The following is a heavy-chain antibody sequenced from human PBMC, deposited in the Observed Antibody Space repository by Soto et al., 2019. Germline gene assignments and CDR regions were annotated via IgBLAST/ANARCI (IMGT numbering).Heavy chain of an antibody. CDR1: GFSFTGYY. D-gene: IGHD6-6*01. CDR3: AKDLTRQLAYWLDP. V-gene: IGHV1-2*02. CDR2: INAHSGGT. Sequence: ASVKVSCKASGFSFTGYYIHWLRQAPGQGLEWMGWINAHSGGTEFAQKFQGRVTLTRDTSISTAYMTLSELKSDDTAVYYCAKDLTRQLAYWLDPWGQGTQVTVSS. J-gene: IGHJ5*02.